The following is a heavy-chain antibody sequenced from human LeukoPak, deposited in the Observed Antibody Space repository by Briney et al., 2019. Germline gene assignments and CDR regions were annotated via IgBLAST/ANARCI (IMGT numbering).Heavy chain of an antibody. J-gene: IGHJ6*02. D-gene: IGHD6-13*01. CDR3: AKDMHKTLAAAGSYYYYGMDV. CDR1: GFTFDDYA. Sequence: GGSLRLSCAASGFTFDDYAMHWVRQAPGKGLEWVSGISWNSGSIGYADSVKGRFTISRDNAKNSLYLQMNSLRAEDTALYYCAKDMHKTLAAAGSYYYYGMDVWGQGTTVTVSS. V-gene: IGHV3-9*01. CDR2: ISWNSGSI.